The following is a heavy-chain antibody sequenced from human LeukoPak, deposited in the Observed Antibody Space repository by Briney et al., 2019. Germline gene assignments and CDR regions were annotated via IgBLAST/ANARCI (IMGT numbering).Heavy chain of an antibody. CDR2: ISAYNGNT. J-gene: IGHJ4*02. D-gene: IGHD2-2*01. CDR3: ARDTDIVVVPAAPDY. V-gene: IGHV1-18*01. CDR1: GYTFTSYG. Sequence: ASVKVSCKASGYTFTSYGISWVRQAPGQGLEWMGWISAYNGNTNYAQKLLGRVTMTTDTSTSTAYMELRSLRSDDTAVYYCARDTDIVVVPAAPDYWGQGTLVTVSS.